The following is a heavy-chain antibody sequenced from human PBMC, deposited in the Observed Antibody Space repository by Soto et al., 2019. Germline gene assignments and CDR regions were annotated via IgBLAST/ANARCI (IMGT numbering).Heavy chain of an antibody. Sequence: QVQLQESGPRLVKPSETLSLTCTVSGGSITSFYWNWIRQPPGKGLEWIGYIYPSGGTNYSPSLKSRLIISVDTSKNQFSLKVSSVTAADTAVYYCTRFTGYPYYFDYWGLGTLVTVSS. CDR2: IYPSGGT. CDR3: TRFTGYPYYFDY. D-gene: IGHD5-18*01. V-gene: IGHV4-59*01. J-gene: IGHJ4*02. CDR1: GGSITSFY.